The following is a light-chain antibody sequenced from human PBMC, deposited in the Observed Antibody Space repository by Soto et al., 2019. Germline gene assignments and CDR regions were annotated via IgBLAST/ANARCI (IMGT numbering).Light chain of an antibody. Sequence: EIVLTQSPGTLSLSPGERATLSCRASQSVSSSYLAWYQQKPGQAPRLLIYGASSRATGIPDRFSGSGSGTDFTLTISRLEPEDFAVYSCQQYGNSRATFGPGTKVVIK. CDR2: GAS. V-gene: IGKV3-20*01. J-gene: IGKJ3*01. CDR1: QSVSSSY. CDR3: QQYGNSRAT.